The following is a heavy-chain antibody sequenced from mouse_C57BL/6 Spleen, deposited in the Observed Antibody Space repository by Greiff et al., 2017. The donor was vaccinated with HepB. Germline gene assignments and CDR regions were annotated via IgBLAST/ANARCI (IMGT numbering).Heavy chain of an antibody. V-gene: IGHV1-18*01. J-gene: IGHJ4*01. Sequence: VHVKQSGPELVKPGASVKIPCKASGYTFTDYNMDWVKQSHGKSLEWIGDINPNNGGTIYNQKFKGKATLTVDKSSSTAYMELRSLTSEDTAVYYCARYDYDRGYYAMDYWGQGTSVTVSS. CDR3: ARYDYDRGYYAMDY. CDR2: INPNNGGT. CDR1: GYTFTDYN. D-gene: IGHD2-4*01.